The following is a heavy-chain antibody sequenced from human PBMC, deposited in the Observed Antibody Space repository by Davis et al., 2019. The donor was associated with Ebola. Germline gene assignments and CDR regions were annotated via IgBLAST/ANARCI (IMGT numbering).Heavy chain of an antibody. J-gene: IGHJ6*02. V-gene: IGHV4-34*01. CDR2: INHHGIT. D-gene: IGHD5-18*01. CDR3: ARGGYSYGYVYYYGMDV. Sequence: SETLSLTCAVYGGSFSGYYWSWIRQPPGKGLEWMGEINHHGITSYNPSLKSRVSMSVDTSKNQFSLKLSSVTAADTAVYYCARGGYSYGYVYYYGMDVWGQGTTVTVSS. CDR1: GGSFSGYY.